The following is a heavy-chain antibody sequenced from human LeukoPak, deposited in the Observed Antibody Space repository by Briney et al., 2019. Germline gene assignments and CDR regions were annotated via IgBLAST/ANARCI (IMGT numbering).Heavy chain of an antibody. Sequence: GGSLTLSCVASGFIFDDYAMHWVRQVPGKGLEWVSGITWNSEIIDYADSVKGRFTISRDYLKNSLYLQMNSLRPEDMALYFCAKDFQGVAGPGHLDSWGHGTLVIVSS. CDR2: ITWNSEII. V-gene: IGHV3-9*03. CDR3: AKDFQGVAGPGHLDS. D-gene: IGHD6-19*01. CDR1: GFIFDDYA. J-gene: IGHJ5*01.